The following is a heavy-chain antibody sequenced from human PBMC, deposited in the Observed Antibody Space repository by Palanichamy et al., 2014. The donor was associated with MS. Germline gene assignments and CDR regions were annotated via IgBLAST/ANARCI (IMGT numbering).Heavy chain of an antibody. CDR3: ARHLGRGYSYGLDY. V-gene: IGHV4-59*08. J-gene: IGHJ4*02. CDR2: IYYSGST. CDR1: GGSISSYY. Sequence: QVQLQESGPGLVKPSGTLSLTCTVSGGSISSYYWSWIRQPPGKGLEWIGYIYYSGSTNYNPSLKSRVTISVDTSKNQFSLKLSSVTAADTAVYYCARHLGRGYSYGLDYWGQGTLVTVSS. D-gene: IGHD5-18*01.